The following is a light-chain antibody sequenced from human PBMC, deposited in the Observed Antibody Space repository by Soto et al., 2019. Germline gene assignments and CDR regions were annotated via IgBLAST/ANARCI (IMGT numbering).Light chain of an antibody. CDR2: GAS. CDR1: QSVNSNY. V-gene: IGKV3-20*01. CDR3: QQYSSSPPEFT. J-gene: IGKJ3*01. Sequence: EIVLTQSPGTLSVSPRERVTLSCRASQSVNSNYLAWYQQRPGQAPRLLIFGASYRATGIPDRFSGSGSGTDFTLNISRLEPEDFAVYYCQQYSSSPPEFTFGPGTKVDSK.